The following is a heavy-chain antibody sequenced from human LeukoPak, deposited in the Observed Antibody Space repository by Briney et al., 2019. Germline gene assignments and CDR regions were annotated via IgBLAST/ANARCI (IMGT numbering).Heavy chain of an antibody. CDR3: GRYSSSLGWFDP. CDR1: GGSLSSSGHY. V-gene: IGHV4-39*01. J-gene: IGHJ5*02. D-gene: IGHD6-6*01. Sequence: SETLSLTCTVSGGSLSSSGHYWGWIRQPPGKGLEWIGSMHYSGNSANNPSLKSRVTISVDTSKNQFSLKLNSVTAADTAVYYCGRYSSSLGWFDPCGQGTLVTVSS. CDR2: MHYSGNS.